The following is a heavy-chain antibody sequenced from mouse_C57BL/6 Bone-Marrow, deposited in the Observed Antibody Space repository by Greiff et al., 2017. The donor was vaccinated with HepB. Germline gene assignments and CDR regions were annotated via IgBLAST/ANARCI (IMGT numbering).Heavy chain of an antibody. CDR1: GFTFSDYY. J-gene: IGHJ3*01. Sequence: EVQLVESGGGLVQPGGSLKLSCAASGFTFSDYYMYWVRQTPEKRLEWVAYISNGGGSTYYPDTVKGRFTISRDNAKNTLYLQMSRLKSEDTAMYYCARRGYYGSSYGFAYWGQGTLVTVSA. CDR3: ARRGYYGSSYGFAY. V-gene: IGHV5-12*01. D-gene: IGHD1-1*01. CDR2: ISNGGGST.